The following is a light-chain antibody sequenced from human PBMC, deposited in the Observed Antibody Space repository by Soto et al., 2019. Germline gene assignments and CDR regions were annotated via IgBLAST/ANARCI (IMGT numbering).Light chain of an antibody. J-gene: IGLJ2*01. CDR2: DVS. V-gene: IGLV2-11*01. Sequence: QSVLTQPRSVSGSPGQSVTISCTGTSSDVGGYNYVSWYQQHPGKAPKLMIYDVSKRPSGVPDRFSGSKSGNTASLTISGLQDEDDDDYCCCSYAGRCPVVFGGGTKVTVL. CDR3: CSYAGRCPVV. CDR1: SSDVGGYNY.